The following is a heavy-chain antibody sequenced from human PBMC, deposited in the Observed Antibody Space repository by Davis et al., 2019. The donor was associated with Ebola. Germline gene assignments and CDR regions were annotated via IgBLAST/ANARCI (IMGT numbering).Heavy chain of an antibody. CDR3: ARSYCSGDSCHFDY. D-gene: IGHD2-15*01. V-gene: IGHV4-59*11. Sequence: MPSETLSLTCTVSGGSIRTHYWSWIRQSPGKGLEWIGYGYYGGSTDYNPSLTSRVTISVDTSKNQFSLKLSSVTAADTAVYYCARSYCSGDSCHFDYWGQGTLVTVSS. CDR1: GGSIRTHY. CDR2: GYYGGST. J-gene: IGHJ4*02.